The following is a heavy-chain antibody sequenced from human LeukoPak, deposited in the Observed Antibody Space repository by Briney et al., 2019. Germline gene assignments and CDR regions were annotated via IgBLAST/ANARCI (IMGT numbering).Heavy chain of an antibody. Sequence: SETLSLTCTVSGGSFSTSGYYWGWIRQPPGKGLEWIGSIYYSGSTYYNPSLKSRVTISVDTSKNQFSLKLSSVTAADTAVYYCARDIVVVPAASGPYGMDVWGQGTTVTVSS. V-gene: IGHV4-39*07. D-gene: IGHD2-2*01. CDR3: ARDIVVVPAASGPYGMDV. CDR1: GGSFSTSGYY. J-gene: IGHJ6*02. CDR2: IYYSGST.